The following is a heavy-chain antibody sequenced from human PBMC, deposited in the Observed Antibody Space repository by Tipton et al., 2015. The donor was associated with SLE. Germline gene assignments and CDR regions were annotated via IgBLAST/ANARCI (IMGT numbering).Heavy chain of an antibody. D-gene: IGHD2-15*01. CDR3: ARGGGSSPDGFDV. V-gene: IGHV1-18*01. J-gene: IGHJ6*02. CDR1: GYAFITYG. Sequence: QSGPEVKKPGASVRGSCKASGYAFITYGLTWVRQAPGEGLEWMGWISPYDGTTNYARKLRGRVTFTTDTSSSTAYVDLRSLRSDDAAVYYCARGGGSSPDGFDVLGQGTTVTVSS. CDR2: ISPYDGTT.